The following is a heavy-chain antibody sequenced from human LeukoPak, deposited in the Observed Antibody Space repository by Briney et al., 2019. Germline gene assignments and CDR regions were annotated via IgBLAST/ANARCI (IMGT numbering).Heavy chain of an antibody. CDR3: AKDRRYYGSGSYLGDAFDI. CDR2: IWYGGSNK. CDR1: GFTFSNYG. V-gene: IGHV3-30*02. Sequence: GGSLRLSCAASGFTFSNYGMHWVRQAPGKGLEWVAVIWYGGSNKYYADSVKGRFTISRDNSKNTLYLQMNSLRAEDTAVYYCAKDRRYYGSGSYLGDAFDIWGQGTMVTVSS. D-gene: IGHD3-10*01. J-gene: IGHJ3*02.